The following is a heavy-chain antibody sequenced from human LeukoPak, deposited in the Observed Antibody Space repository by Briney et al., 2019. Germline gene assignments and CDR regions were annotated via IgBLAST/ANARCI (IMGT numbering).Heavy chain of an antibody. J-gene: IGHJ3*02. CDR3: ARDRSWYGDHGDAFDI. D-gene: IGHD4-17*01. Sequence: GGSLRLSCAASGFTFSSYWMYWVRQAPGKGLVWVSRINSDRSSTSYADSVKGRFTISRDNAKNTLYLQMNSLRAEDTAVYYCARDRSWYGDHGDAFDIWGQGTMVTVSS. CDR1: GFTFSSYW. CDR2: INSDRSST. V-gene: IGHV3-74*01.